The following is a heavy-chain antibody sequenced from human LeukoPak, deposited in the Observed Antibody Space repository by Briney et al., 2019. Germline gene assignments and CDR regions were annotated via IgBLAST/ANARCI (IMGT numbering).Heavy chain of an antibody. CDR1: GFSFTNSA. D-gene: IGHD5-18*01. CDR2: VVVGSGNT. CDR3: AAGYIGGAMVTNAFDI. J-gene: IGHJ3*02. Sequence: SVKVSCKASGFSFTNSAVQWVRQARGQGLEWIGWVVVGSGNTIYVQKFQERVTITRDMSTSTAYMELSSLRSEDTAVYYCAAGYIGGAMVTNAFDIWGQGTMLTVSS. V-gene: IGHV1-58*01.